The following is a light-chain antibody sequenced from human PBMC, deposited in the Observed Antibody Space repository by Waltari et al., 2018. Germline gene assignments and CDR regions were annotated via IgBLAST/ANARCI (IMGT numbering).Light chain of an antibody. CDR3: QQRNIWPPN. Sequence: DIVLTQSPDTLSLYPWDRANPSCRASQSVNSFLAWFQPKPGKDPRLRIHDVSKRATGIPARFSGSESGTDFTLTISSLEPEDFAVYYCQQRNIWPPNFGPGTTVEIK. J-gene: IGKJ3*01. CDR2: DVS. V-gene: IGKV3-11*01. CDR1: QSVNSF.